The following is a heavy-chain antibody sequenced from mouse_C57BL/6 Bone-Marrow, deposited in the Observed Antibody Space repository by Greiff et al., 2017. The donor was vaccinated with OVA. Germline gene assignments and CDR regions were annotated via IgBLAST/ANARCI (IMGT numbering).Heavy chain of an antibody. V-gene: IGHV1-81*01. Sequence: QVQLKESGAELARPGASVKLSCKASGYTFTSYGISWVKQRTGQGLEWIGEIYPRSGNTYYNEKFKGKATLTADKSSSTAYMELRSLTSEDSAVYFCARRAQPWFAYWGQGTLVTVSA. J-gene: IGHJ3*01. CDR3: ARRAQPWFAY. D-gene: IGHD3-2*02. CDR1: GYTFTSYG. CDR2: IYPRSGNT.